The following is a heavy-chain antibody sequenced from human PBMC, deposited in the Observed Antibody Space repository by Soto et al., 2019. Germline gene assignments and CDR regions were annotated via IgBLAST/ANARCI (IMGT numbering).Heavy chain of an antibody. D-gene: IGHD3-22*01. J-gene: IGHJ4*02. CDR1: GGTFSSYA. Sequence: ASVKVSCKASGGTFSSYAISWVRQTPGQGLEWMGGITPIFGTANYAQKFQGRVTITADESTSTAYMELSSLRSEDTAVYYCARVSYYDSSGYYYGTNLDYWGQGTLVTVSS. V-gene: IGHV1-69*13. CDR3: ARVSYYDSSGYYYGTNLDY. CDR2: ITPIFGTA.